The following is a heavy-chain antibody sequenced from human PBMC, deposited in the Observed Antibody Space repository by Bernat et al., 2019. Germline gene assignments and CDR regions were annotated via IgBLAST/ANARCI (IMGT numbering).Heavy chain of an antibody. CDR1: GPTLSSYA. D-gene: IGHD2-15*01. Sequence: EVPSVESGGALVQPGGSLRLSCAAYGPTLSSYAMSWVRQAPGKGMEWVSSISGSGTSTYNADSVKGRSPISRDNSKNTLYLQMNSLRAEYTAVYYCASKYCGGGTCYWGQGTLVTVSS. CDR3: ASKYCGGGTCY. J-gene: IGHJ4*02. CDR2: ISGSGTST. V-gene: IGHV3-23*04.